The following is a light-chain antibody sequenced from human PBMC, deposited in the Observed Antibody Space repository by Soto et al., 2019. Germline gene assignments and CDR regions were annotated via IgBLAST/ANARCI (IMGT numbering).Light chain of an antibody. Sequence: QSVLTQPPSVSAAPEQRVTISCSGSSSNIGNNYVSWYQQLPGSVPRLLIYDINKRPSGIPDRFSGSKSGTSATLGITGLQPGDEAYYYCATWDNSLNDVVFGGGTQLTVL. CDR1: SSNIGNNY. J-gene: IGLJ2*01. V-gene: IGLV1-51*01. CDR3: ATWDNSLNDVV. CDR2: DIN.